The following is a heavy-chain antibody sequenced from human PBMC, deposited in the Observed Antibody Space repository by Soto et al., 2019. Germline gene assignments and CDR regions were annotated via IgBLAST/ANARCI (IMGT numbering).Heavy chain of an antibody. V-gene: IGHV3-7*03. CDR1: GFTFSSYW. D-gene: IGHD2-15*01. Sequence: HPGGSLRLSCAASGFTFSSYWMSWVRQAPGKGLEWVANIKQDGSEKYYVDSVKGRFTISRDNAKNSLYLQMNSLRAEDTAVYYCARDYCSGGSCYPRGPNAFDIWGQGTMVTVSS. CDR3: ARDYCSGGSCYPRGPNAFDI. J-gene: IGHJ3*02. CDR2: IKQDGSEK.